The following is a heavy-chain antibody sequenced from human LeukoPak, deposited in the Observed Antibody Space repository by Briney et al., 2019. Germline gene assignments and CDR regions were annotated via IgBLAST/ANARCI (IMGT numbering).Heavy chain of an antibody. CDR3: ARDYGSGSYPYYYYGMDV. Sequence: SGGSLRLSCVASGFTFSSYAMHWVRQAPGKGLEWVAVISYDGSNKYYADSVKGRFTISRDNSKNTLYLQMNSLRAEDTAVYYCARDYGSGSYPYYYYGMDVWGQGTTVTVSS. D-gene: IGHD3-10*01. V-gene: IGHV3-30-3*01. CDR1: GFTFSSYA. J-gene: IGHJ6*02. CDR2: ISYDGSNK.